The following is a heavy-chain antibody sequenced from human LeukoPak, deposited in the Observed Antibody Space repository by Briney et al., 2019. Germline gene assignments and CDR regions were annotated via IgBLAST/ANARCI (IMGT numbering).Heavy chain of an antibody. Sequence: GASVKVSCKASGHTFTDYYIHWVRQAPGQGLEWMGLINPHGGGTAYAQKFQGRVTMTRDTSTSTVYIDLSSLRSEDTAVYHCTRALYSSSWYFVYWGQGTLVTVSS. J-gene: IGHJ4*01. CDR2: INPHGGGT. D-gene: IGHD6-13*01. CDR3: TRALYSSSWYFVY. V-gene: IGHV1-46*01. CDR1: GHTFTDYY.